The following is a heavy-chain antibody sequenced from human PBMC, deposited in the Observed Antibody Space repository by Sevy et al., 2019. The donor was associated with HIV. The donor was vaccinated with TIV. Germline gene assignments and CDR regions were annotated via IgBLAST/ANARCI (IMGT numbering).Heavy chain of an antibody. D-gene: IGHD2-21*01. CDR1: GFTFTRYW. Sequence: GGSLRLSCAASGFTFTRYWMTWVRQSPGKGQQWLGNINEDGTEKYYRDSVRGRFTISRDNTKKSLHLQMNSLRVDDTGVYYCARDVAAGDFWGQGTLVTVSS. J-gene: IGHJ4*02. V-gene: IGHV3-7*01. CDR3: ARDVAAGDF. CDR2: INEDGTEK.